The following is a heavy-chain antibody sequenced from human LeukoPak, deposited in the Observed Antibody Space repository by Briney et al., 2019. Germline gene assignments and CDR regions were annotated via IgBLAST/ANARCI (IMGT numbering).Heavy chain of an antibody. D-gene: IGHD4-17*01. CDR1: GFSLSTTGVG. CDR3: AHSGTVTTPHDAFDM. J-gene: IGHJ3*02. V-gene: IGHV2-5*01. Sequence: SGPTLVNPTQTLTLTCTFSGFSLSTTGVGVGWIRQPPGKALEWLALIYWNDDKRYSPSLKSRLTITKDTSKNQVVPTMTSMDPVDTATYYCAHSGTVTTPHDAFDMWGQGTMVTVSS. CDR2: IYWNDDK.